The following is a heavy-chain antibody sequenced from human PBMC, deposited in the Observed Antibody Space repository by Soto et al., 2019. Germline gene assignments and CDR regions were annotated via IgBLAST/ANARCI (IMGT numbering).Heavy chain of an antibody. J-gene: IGHJ4*02. CDR1: GDSISRGGYY. D-gene: IGHD3-10*01. CDR2: IYYTGST. V-gene: IGHV4-31*03. Sequence: PSETLSLTCTVSGDSISRGGYYWSWIRQHPGKGLEWIGYIYYTGSTYYNPSLKSRVTISVDTSKNQFSLKLSSVTAADTAVYYCARRVIWFGDGARFDYWGQGTLVTVSS. CDR3: ARRVIWFGDGARFDY.